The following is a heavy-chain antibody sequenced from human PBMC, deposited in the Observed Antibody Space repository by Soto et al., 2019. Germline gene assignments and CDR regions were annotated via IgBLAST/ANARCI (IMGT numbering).Heavy chain of an antibody. CDR2: ISAYNGNT. Sequence: ASVKVSCKASGYTFTSYGISWVRQAPGQGLGWMGWISAYNGNTNYAQKLQGRVTMTTDTSTSTAYMELRSLRSDDTAVYYCASYYDFWSGYGDAFDIWGQGTMVTVSS. J-gene: IGHJ3*02. CDR1: GYTFTSYG. D-gene: IGHD3-3*01. V-gene: IGHV1-18*01. CDR3: ASYYDFWSGYGDAFDI.